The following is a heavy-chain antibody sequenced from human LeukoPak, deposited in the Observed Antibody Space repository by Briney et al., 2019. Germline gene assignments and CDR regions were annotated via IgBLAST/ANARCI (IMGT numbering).Heavy chain of an antibody. CDR3: ARVAVAGNKKNYFDY. V-gene: IGHV1-2*02. J-gene: IGHJ4*02. D-gene: IGHD6-19*01. CDR2: INPNSGGT. CDR1: GHTFTGYY. Sequence: ASVKVSCKASGHTFTGYYMHWVRQAPGQGLEWMGWINPNSGGTNYAQKFQGRVTMTRDTSISTAYMELSRLRSDDTAVYYCARVAVAGNKKNYFDYWGQGTLVTVSS.